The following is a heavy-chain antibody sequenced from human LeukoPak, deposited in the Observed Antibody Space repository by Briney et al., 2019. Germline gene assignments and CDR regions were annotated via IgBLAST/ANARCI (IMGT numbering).Heavy chain of an antibody. D-gene: IGHD6-6*01. CDR3: ARDIAPRPGPEYYFDS. Sequence: ASVKVSCKASGYTFTNYYLHWLRQAPGQGLEWMGIINPGGGSTNYAQNFQGRVSMTTDMSTTTVYRELSHLRSEDTALYYCARDIAPRPGPEYYFDSWGQGTLVTVSS. J-gene: IGHJ4*02. CDR1: GYTFTNYY. V-gene: IGHV1-46*01. CDR2: INPGGGST.